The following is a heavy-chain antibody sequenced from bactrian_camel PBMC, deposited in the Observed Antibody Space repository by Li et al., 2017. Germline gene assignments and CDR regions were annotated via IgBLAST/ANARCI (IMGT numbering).Heavy chain of an antibody. CDR1: GFHFDGSI. CDR3: AADRAVYVYCSVLEADFGY. J-gene: IGHJ6*01. D-gene: IGHD3*01. Sequence: HVQLVESGGGSVQTGGSLRLSCTASGFHFDGSIMSWYRQAPGDECVLVATIRPDGTTYYVDSVKGRFTISQDHAKNTLYLQMNTLKPEDTAMYYCAADRAVYVYCSVLEADFGYWGQGTQVTVS. V-gene: IGHV3S55*01. CDR2: IRPDGTT.